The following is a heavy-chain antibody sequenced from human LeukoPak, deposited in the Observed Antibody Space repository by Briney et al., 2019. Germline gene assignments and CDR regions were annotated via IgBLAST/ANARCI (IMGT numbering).Heavy chain of an antibody. J-gene: IGHJ4*02. CDR1: RFTFSSYA. D-gene: IGHD6-13*01. V-gene: IGHV3-23*01. CDR2: VSVSGSST. Sequence: GGSLRLSCAAYRFTFSSYAMSWVRQAPGKGLEWVSGVSVSGSSTHYADSMKGRFTISRDNSKNTVYLQMNSLTAEDTAVYYCAKYGRSTWFYLDSWGQGTLVTVSS. CDR3: AKYGRSTWFYLDS.